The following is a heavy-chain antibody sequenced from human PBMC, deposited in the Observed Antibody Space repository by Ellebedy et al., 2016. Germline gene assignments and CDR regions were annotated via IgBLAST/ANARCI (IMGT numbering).Heavy chain of an antibody. CDR3: ARLNWGRFAFDY. CDR2: IKQDGSET. D-gene: IGHD7-27*01. J-gene: IGHJ4*01. CDR1: GFSFYNYW. Sequence: GGSLRLXXATSGFSFYNYWMTWVRQTPGTGLQWVANIKQDGSETFHVDSVKGRFSISRDNAKNSLFLQMNSLRVDDTAIYYCARLNWGRFAFDYWGHGTLVTVSS. V-gene: IGHV3-7*01.